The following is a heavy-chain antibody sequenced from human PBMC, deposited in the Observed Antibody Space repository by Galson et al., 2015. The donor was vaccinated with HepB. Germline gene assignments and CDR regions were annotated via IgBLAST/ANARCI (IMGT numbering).Heavy chain of an antibody. CDR2: IKQDGSEK. Sequence: SLRLSCAASRFTFSSYWMSWVRQAPGKGLEWVANIKQDGSEKYYMDSVKGRFTVSRDNVKKSLYLQMNILRVGDTAVYYCARAALGWFDPWGQGTLVIVSS. CDR1: RFTFSSYW. J-gene: IGHJ5*02. V-gene: IGHV3-7*03. CDR3: ARAALGWFDP.